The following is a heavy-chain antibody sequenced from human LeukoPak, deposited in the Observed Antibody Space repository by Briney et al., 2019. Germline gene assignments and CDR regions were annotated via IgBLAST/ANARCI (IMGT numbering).Heavy chain of an antibody. V-gene: IGHV4-39*01. J-gene: IGHJ4*02. CDR3: ARRDVGATIDY. Sequence: SETLSLTCTVSGDSISSSRFYWAWIRQPPGKGLEWIGSILYSGRTFYNPSLKSRVTISVDTSKNQFSLRLGSVTASDTAVYYCARRDVGATIDYWGQGTLVTVCS. D-gene: IGHD1-26*01. CDR2: ILYSGRT. CDR1: GDSISSSRFY.